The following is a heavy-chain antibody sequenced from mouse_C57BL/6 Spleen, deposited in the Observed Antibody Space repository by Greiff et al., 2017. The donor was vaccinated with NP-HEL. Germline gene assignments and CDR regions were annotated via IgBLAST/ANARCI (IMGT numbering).Heavy chain of an antibody. Sequence: VQLQQSGAELVKPGASVKISCKASGYAFSSYWMNWVKQRPGKGLEWIGQIYPGDGDTNYNGKFKGKATLTADKSSSTAYMPLSSLTSEDSAVYFCASNYGSNYAMDYWGQGTSVTVSS. V-gene: IGHV1-80*01. D-gene: IGHD1-1*01. CDR3: ASNYGSNYAMDY. CDR1: GYAFSSYW. J-gene: IGHJ4*01. CDR2: IYPGDGDT.